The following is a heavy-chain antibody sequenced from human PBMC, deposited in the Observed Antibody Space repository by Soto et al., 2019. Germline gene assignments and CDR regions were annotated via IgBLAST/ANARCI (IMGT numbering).Heavy chain of an antibody. CDR3: ARFFGGSIDY. V-gene: IGHV3-66*01. D-gene: IGHD3-10*01. Sequence: EVQLVESGGGLVQPGGSLRLSCASSGFTVSNNYMSWVRQAPGKGLEWVSVIFYDGGTNYADSVKGRFTISRDNSKNTLYLQMNNLRAEDTAVYYCARFFGGSIDYWGQGTLVTVSS. CDR1: GFTVSNNY. J-gene: IGHJ4*02. CDR2: IFYDGGT.